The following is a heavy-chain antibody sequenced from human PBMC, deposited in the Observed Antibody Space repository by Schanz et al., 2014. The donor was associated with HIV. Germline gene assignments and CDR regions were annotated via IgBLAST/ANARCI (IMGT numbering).Heavy chain of an antibody. CDR3: ARGVLRKIVVMLTLYYFDY. CDR1: GYTFSNYD. CDR2: INPNSGNT. D-gene: IGHD2-15*01. V-gene: IGHV1-8*01. J-gene: IGHJ4*02. Sequence: QAQLVQSGAEVKKSGASVKVSCKASGYTFSNYDINWVRQAPGQGLEWMGWINPNSGNTGYAQKFQGRVTMTRNTSISTAYMELSSLRSEDSAVYYCARGVLRKIVVMLTLYYFDYWGQGSLVTVSS.